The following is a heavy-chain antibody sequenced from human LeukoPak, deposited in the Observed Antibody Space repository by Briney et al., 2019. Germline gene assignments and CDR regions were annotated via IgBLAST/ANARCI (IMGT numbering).Heavy chain of an antibody. CDR2: ISGSGGST. Sequence: GGSLRLSCAASGFTFSSYAMSWVRQAPGKGLEWVSAISGSGGSTYYADSVKGRFTISRDNSKNTLYLQMNSLRAEDTAVYYCAKDHLYYYDSSGYYYDAFHIWGQGTMVTVSS. J-gene: IGHJ3*02. V-gene: IGHV3-23*01. CDR1: GFTFSSYA. D-gene: IGHD3-22*01. CDR3: AKDHLYYYDSSGYYYDAFHI.